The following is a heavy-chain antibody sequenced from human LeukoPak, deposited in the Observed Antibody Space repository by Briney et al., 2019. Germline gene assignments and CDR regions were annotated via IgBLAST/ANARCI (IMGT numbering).Heavy chain of an antibody. CDR2: IKPDGSER. V-gene: IGHV3-7*04. J-gene: IGHJ4*02. CDR3: ARDYD. Sequence: PGGSLRLSCAASGFSFSSNWMTWVRQAPGKGLEWVANIKPDGSERYYVESVKGRITISRDNPKNSVFLQMDSLRAEDTALYYCARDYDWGQGTLVTVSS. D-gene: IGHD3-16*01. CDR1: GFSFSSNW.